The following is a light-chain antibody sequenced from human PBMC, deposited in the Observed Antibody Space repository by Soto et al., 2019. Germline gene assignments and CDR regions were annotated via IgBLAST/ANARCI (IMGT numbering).Light chain of an antibody. CDR2: GAS. CDR1: QSVNNY. CDR3: QQCNDWPLFT. J-gene: IGKJ5*01. V-gene: IGKV3-15*01. Sequence: ETVMTQSPATLSVSPGERVTLSGRASQSVNNYLAWHQQKPGQAPRLLVYGASTRATGVPARFSGSGSGTDFTLTISSLQSEDFALYFCQQCNDWPLFTFGQGTRLEIK.